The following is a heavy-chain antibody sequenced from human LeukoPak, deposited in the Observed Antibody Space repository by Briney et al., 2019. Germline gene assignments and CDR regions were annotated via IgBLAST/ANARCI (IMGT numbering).Heavy chain of an antibody. J-gene: IGHJ4*02. CDR2: ISGSGGST. Sequence: GGSLRLSCAASGFTFSSYAMSWVRQAPGKGLEWVSAISGSGGSTYYADSVKGRFTISRDNSKNTLYLQMNSLRAEDTAVYYCAKRPLGYYDSSGYLIFDYWGQGTLVTVSS. CDR3: AKRPLGYYDSSGYLIFDY. CDR1: GFTFSSYA. D-gene: IGHD3-22*01. V-gene: IGHV3-23*01.